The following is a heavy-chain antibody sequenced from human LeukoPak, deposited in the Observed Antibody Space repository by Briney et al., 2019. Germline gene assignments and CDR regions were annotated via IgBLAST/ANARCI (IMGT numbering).Heavy chain of an antibody. V-gene: IGHV4-39*07. D-gene: IGHD3-22*01. CDR2: IYYSGNT. Sequence: SETLSLTCTVSGGSISSSTYYWGWIRQPPGKGLEWIGSIYYSGNTYYNPPLKSRVTISIDTSKNQFSLKLSSVTAADTAVYYCVRVIGAPNYYYYMDVWGKGTTVTVSS. CDR3: VRVIGAPNYYYYMDV. CDR1: GGSISSSTYY. J-gene: IGHJ6*03.